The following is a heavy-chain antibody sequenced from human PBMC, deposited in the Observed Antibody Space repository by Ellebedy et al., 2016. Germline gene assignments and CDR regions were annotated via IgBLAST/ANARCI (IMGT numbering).Heavy chain of an antibody. V-gene: IGHV3-53*01. Sequence: GESLKISXAVSGFSVSSNDMSWVRQAPGKGLEWVSVIDSGDSSYYADSVKGRFTISRDSPKNTLYLQMNSLRGEDTAVYYCATRHYGGFDFWGRGTMVTVSS. CDR2: IDSGDSS. CDR1: GFSVSSND. CDR3: ATRHYGGFDF. J-gene: IGHJ3*01. D-gene: IGHD4-23*01.